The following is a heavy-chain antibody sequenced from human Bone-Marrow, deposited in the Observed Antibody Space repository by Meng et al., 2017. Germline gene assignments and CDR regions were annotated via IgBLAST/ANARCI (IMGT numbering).Heavy chain of an antibody. J-gene: IGHJ6*02. CDR1: GFIFSRYN. CDR2: ISSSRSYL. CDR3: ARDWFYRQWLARSNYYYGMDV. D-gene: IGHD6-19*01. Sequence: GESLKISCAAAGFIFSRYNMNWVRQAPGKGLEWVSSISSSRSYLYYADSVKGRFTISRDNAKNSLYLQLNSLRAGDTAVYYCARDWFYRQWLARSNYYYGMDVWGQGTTVTVSS. V-gene: IGHV3-21*01.